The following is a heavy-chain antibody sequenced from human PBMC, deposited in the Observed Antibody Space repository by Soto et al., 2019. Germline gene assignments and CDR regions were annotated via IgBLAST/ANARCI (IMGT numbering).Heavy chain of an antibody. CDR2: IYYDDDK. Sequence: QITLKQAGPTLVKPPQTLTLTCTFSGFSISTSGVGVGWIRQPPGKALEWLALIYYDDDKRYSPSLKSRLTITKDASKNQVVLTMPNMDPVDTATYYCGHSWYGSGRSFKSFNMDVWGKGTTVTVSS. CDR3: GHSWYGSGRSFKSFNMDV. V-gene: IGHV2-5*02. CDR1: GFSISTSGVG. D-gene: IGHD3-10*01. J-gene: IGHJ6*03.